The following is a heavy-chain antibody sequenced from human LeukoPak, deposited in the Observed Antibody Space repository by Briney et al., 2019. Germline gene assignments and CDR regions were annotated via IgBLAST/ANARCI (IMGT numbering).Heavy chain of an antibody. J-gene: IGHJ4*02. CDR2: ISSTSSYI. CDR1: GFTFSSYS. V-gene: IGHV3-21*01. Sequence: GGSLRLSCAASGFTFSSYSMNWVRQAPGKGLEWVSSISSTSSYIYYADSVKGRFTISRDNAKNSLYLQMNGLRAEDTAVYYCAGGMEAYYYDSSGYWQYYFDYWGQGTLVTVSS. D-gene: IGHD3-22*01. CDR3: AGGMEAYYYDSSGYWQYYFDY.